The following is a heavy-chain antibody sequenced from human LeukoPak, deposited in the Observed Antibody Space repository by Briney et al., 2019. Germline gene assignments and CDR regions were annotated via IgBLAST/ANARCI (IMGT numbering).Heavy chain of an antibody. CDR1: GFTFSSYE. CDR3: AREPTYCSGGSCYFDY. Sequence: GGSLRLSCAASGFTFSSYEMNWVRQAPGKGLEWVSYISSSGSTIYYADSVKGRFTISRDNAKNSLYLQMNSLRAEDTAVYYCAREPTYCSGGSCYFDYWSQGTLVTVSS. CDR2: ISSSGSTI. J-gene: IGHJ4*02. D-gene: IGHD2-15*01. V-gene: IGHV3-48*03.